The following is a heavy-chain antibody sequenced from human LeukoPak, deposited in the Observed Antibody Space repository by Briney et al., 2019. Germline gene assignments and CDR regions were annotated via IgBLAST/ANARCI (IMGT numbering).Heavy chain of an antibody. Sequence: SETLSLTCTVSGGSISSGGYYWRWIRQPPGKGLEWIGYIYHSGSTYYNPSLKGRVTISVDRSKNQFSLKLSSVTAADTAVYYCARDGSPRYSSSSNDVGAFDIWGQGTMVTVSS. D-gene: IGHD6-6*01. CDR2: IYHSGST. V-gene: IGHV4-30-2*01. CDR3: ARDGSPRYSSSSNDVGAFDI. CDR1: GGSISSGGYY. J-gene: IGHJ3*02.